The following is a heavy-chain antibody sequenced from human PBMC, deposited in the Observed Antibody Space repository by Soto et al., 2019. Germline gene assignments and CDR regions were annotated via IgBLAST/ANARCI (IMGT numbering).Heavy chain of an antibody. D-gene: IGHD3-3*01. J-gene: IGHJ3*02. CDR1: GGSFSGYY. CDR3: ARVSGYKRDDAFDI. V-gene: IGHV4-34*01. CDR2: INHSGST. Sequence: ASETLSLTCAVYGGSFSGYYWSWIRQPPGKGLEWIGEINHSGSTNYNPSLKSRVTISVDTSKNQFSLKLSSVTAADTAAYYCARVSGYKRDDAFDIWGQGTMVTVSS.